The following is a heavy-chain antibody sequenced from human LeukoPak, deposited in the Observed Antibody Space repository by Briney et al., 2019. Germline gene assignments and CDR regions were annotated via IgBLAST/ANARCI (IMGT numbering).Heavy chain of an antibody. J-gene: IGHJ6*03. CDR1: GGSISSYY. Sequence: PSETLSLTCTVSGGSISSYYWSWIRQPAGKGLEWIGRICTSGSTNYNPSLKSRITMSVDTSKNQFSLKLSSVTAADTAVYYCAQVTTVDYYYYYMDVWGKGTTVTVSS. CDR3: AQVTTVDYYYYYMDV. V-gene: IGHV4-4*07. D-gene: IGHD4-11*01. CDR2: ICTSGST.